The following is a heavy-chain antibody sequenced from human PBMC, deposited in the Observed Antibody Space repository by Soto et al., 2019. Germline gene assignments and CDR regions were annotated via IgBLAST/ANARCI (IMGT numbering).Heavy chain of an antibody. J-gene: IGHJ4*02. CDR3: ARVSKYDVSFFDY. CDR2: IYHSGST. D-gene: IGHD3-16*01. CDR1: GGSISSGGYS. Sequence: SETLSLTCAVSGGSISSGGYSWSWIRQPPGKGLEWIGYIYHSGSTYYNPSLKSRVTISVDRSKNQFSLKLSSVTTADTAVYHCARVSKYDVSFFDYWGQGTLVTVSS. V-gene: IGHV4-30-2*01.